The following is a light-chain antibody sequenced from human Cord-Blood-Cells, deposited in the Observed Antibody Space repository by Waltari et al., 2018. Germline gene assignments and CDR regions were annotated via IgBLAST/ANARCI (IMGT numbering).Light chain of an antibody. CDR3: QQSYSTRYT. V-gene: IGKV1-39*01. CDR2: AAS. J-gene: IGKJ2*01. CDR1: QSFSSY. Sequence: DIQMTQSPSSLSASVGDRVTITCRASQSFSSYLNWYQQKPGKAPKLLIYAASSLQSGVPSRFSGRGSGTDFTLTISSLQPEDFAAYYCQQSYSTRYTFGQGTKLEIK.